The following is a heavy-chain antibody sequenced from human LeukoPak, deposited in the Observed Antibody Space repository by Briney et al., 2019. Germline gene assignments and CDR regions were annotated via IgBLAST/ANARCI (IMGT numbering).Heavy chain of an antibody. CDR3: ARPETSRLDPFDF. CDR2: IYPGDSDT. Sequence: GESLKISCKGSGYSFTRYWIGWVRQMPGKGLEWMGNIYPGDSDTAYSPSFQGQVTISADKSINTAYLQWSSLKASDSAMYYCARPETSRLDPFDFWGRGTLVTVSS. V-gene: IGHV5-51*01. CDR1: GYSFTRYW. J-gene: IGHJ4*02.